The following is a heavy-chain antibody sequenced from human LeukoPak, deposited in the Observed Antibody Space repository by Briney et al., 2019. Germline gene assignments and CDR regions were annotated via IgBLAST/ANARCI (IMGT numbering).Heavy chain of an antibody. CDR3: AKEGTYCSSTSCYAYVEY. V-gene: IGHV3-23*01. Sequence: GGSLRLSCAASGFTFSSYAMSWVRQAPGKGLEWVSAISGSGGSTYYADSVKGRFTISRDNSKNTLFLQMNSPRAEDTAVYYCAKEGTYCSSTSCYAYVEYWGQGTLVTVSS. D-gene: IGHD2-2*01. J-gene: IGHJ4*02. CDR1: GFTFSSYA. CDR2: ISGSGGST.